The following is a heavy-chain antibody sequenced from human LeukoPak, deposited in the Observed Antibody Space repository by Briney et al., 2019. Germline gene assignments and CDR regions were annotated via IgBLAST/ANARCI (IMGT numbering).Heavy chain of an antibody. CDR1: GGSISSYY. D-gene: IGHD6-19*01. J-gene: IGHJ3*02. CDR3: ASSELTLAPGIVAGTFAFDI. V-gene: IGHV4-59*06. Sequence: PSETLSLTCTVSGGSISSYYWSWIRQHPGKGLEWIGYIYYSGSTYYNPSLKSRVTISVDTSKNQFSLKLSSVTAADTAVYYCASSELTLAPGIVAGTFAFDIWGQGTMVTVSS. CDR2: IYYSGST.